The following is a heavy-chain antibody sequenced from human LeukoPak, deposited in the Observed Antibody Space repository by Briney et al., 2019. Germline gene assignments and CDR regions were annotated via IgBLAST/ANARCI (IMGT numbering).Heavy chain of an antibody. Sequence: GGSLRLSCAASGFTFSSYGMHWVRQAPGKGLEWVAVISYDGSNKYYADSVKGRFTISRDNSKNTLYLQMNSLRAEATAVYYCAKDSYYYGSGGQYWGQGTLVTVSS. V-gene: IGHV3-30*18. CDR2: ISYDGSNK. D-gene: IGHD3-10*01. J-gene: IGHJ4*02. CDR3: AKDSYYYGSGGQY. CDR1: GFTFSSYG.